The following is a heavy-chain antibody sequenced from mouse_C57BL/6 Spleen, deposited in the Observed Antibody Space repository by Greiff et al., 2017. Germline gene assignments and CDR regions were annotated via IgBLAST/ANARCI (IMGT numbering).Heavy chain of an antibody. CDR2: IWRGGST. CDR3: AKSLTTVVADYAMDY. D-gene: IGHD1-1*01. V-gene: IGHV2-5*01. Sequence: QVQLQQSGPGLVQPSQSLSITCTVSGFSLTSYGVHWVRQSPGKGLEWLGVIWRGGSTDYNAAFMSRLSITKDNSKSQVFFKMNSLQADDTAIYYGAKSLTTVVADYAMDYWGQGTSVTVSS. CDR1: GFSLTSYG. J-gene: IGHJ4*01.